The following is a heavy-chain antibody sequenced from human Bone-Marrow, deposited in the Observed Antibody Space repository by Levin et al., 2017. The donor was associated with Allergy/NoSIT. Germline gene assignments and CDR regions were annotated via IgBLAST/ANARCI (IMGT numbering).Heavy chain of an antibody. V-gene: IGHV3-66*01. CDR1: GLSVTRDY. CDR2: LYNGDDT. D-gene: IGHD5-18*01. Sequence: ESLKISCAVSGLSVTRDYMSWVRQAPGKGLEWISVLYNGDDTYYTDSVRGRFTISRNGSKTTLHLQMNNLRAEDTAVYNCVRDEGPGKDTYEELDYWGQGTLVTVSS. CDR3: VRDEGPGKDTYEELDY. J-gene: IGHJ4*02.